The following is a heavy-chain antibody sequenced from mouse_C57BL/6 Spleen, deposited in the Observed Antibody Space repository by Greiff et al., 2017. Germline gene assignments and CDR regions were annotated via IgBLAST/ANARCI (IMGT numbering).Heavy chain of an antibody. V-gene: IGHV1-18*01. CDR1: GYTFTDYN. Sequence: EVQLQQSGPELVKPGASVKIPCKASGYTFTDYNMDWVKQSHGKSLEWIGDINPNNGGTIYNQKFKGKATLTVDKSSSTAYMELRSLTSEDTAVYYCARSPYTYYALDSWGEGTPHTLSS. CDR2: INPNNGGT. J-gene: IGHJ4*01. CDR3: ARSPYTYYALDS.